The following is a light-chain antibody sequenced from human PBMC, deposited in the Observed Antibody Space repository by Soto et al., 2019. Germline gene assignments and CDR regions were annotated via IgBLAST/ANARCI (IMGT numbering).Light chain of an antibody. J-gene: IGKJ1*01. CDR2: GAS. Sequence: ETVLTQSPGTLSLSPGDRATLSCRASQSVSRNSLAWYQQKPGQAPRLLIYGASIRATGIPDRFGGSGSGTDFTLTISRLEPEDFAVYYCHQYDTSPRTFGQGTKVEI. V-gene: IGKV3-20*01. CDR1: QSVSRNS. CDR3: HQYDTSPRT.